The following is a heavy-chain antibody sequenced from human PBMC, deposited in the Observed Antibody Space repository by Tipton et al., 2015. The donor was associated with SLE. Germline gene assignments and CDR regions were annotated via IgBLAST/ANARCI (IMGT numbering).Heavy chain of an antibody. V-gene: IGHV4-38-2*02. J-gene: IGHJ4*02. D-gene: IGHD3-16*02. CDR3: ARDVPDYDYIWGSYRYTFDY. CDR1: GYSISSGY. CDR2: LHHSGST. Sequence: TLSLTCSVSGYSISSGYWGWIRQPPGKDLEWIATLHHSGSTYYSPSLKSRVTISVDTSKNQFSLKLSSVTAADTAVYYCARDVPDYDYIWGSYRYTFDYWGQGTLVTVSS.